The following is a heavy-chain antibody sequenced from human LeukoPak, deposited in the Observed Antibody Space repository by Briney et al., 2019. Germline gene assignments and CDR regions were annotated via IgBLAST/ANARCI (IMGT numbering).Heavy chain of an antibody. Sequence: GSSVKVSCKASGGTFSSYAISWVRQAPGQGLEWMGGIIPIFGTANYAQKFQGRVTITADESTSTAYMELSSLRSEDTAVYYRARPIYGGNSVVFDYWGQGTLVTVSS. V-gene: IGHV1-69*01. CDR2: IIPIFGTA. CDR3: ARPIYGGNSVVFDY. D-gene: IGHD4-23*01. J-gene: IGHJ4*02. CDR1: GGTFSSYA.